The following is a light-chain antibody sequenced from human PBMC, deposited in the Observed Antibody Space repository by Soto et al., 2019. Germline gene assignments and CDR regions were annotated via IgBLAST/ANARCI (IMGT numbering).Light chain of an antibody. CDR2: AAS. J-gene: IGKJ3*01. Sequence: DIQMTQSPSSLSVSVGERVTITCRASQGISNYLAWYQQKPGKVPKLLIYAASTLQLGVPSRFSGSGSGTDFTLTISSLQPEDVATYYCQKHNSAPFTFGPGTKVDIK. CDR3: QKHNSAPFT. V-gene: IGKV1-27*01. CDR1: QGISNY.